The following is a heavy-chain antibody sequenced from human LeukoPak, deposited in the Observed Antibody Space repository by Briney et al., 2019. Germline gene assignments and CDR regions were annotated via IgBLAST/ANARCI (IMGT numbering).Heavy chain of an antibody. J-gene: IGHJ4*02. CDR2: ISAYNGNT. Sequence: ASVKVSCKASGYTFTSYGISWVRQAPGQGLEWMGWISAYNGNTNYAQKLQGRVTMTTDTSTSTAYMELRSLRSDDTAVYYCARAVNTYGSGSYSGDYYFDYWGQGTLVTVSS. CDR1: GYTFTSYG. V-gene: IGHV1-18*01. CDR3: ARAVNTYGSGSYSGDYYFDY. D-gene: IGHD3-10*01.